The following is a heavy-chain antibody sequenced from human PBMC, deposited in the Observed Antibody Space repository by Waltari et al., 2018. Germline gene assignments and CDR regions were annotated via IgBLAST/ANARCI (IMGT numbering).Heavy chain of an antibody. V-gene: IGHV4-4*07. D-gene: IGHD3-3*01. Sequence: QVQLQESGPGLVKPSETLSLTCTVSGGSISSYYWSWIRQPAGKGLEWIGRIYTSGSTNYNPSLKSRVTMSVDTSKNQFSLKLSSVTAADTAVYYCARGYDFWSGYYTAFDIWGQGTMVTVSS. J-gene: IGHJ3*02. CDR3: ARGYDFWSGYYTAFDI. CDR1: GGSISSYY. CDR2: IYTSGST.